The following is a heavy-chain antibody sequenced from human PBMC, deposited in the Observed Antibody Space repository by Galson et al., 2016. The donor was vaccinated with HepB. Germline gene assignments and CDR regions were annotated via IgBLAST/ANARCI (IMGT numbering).Heavy chain of an antibody. J-gene: IGHJ5*02. CDR1: EGTFSSNA. CDR3: AREGRTGWLDP. CDR2: IIPIFGST. V-gene: IGHV1-69*13. D-gene: IGHD3-10*01. Sequence: SVKVSCKASEGTFSSNAISWVRQAPGQGLEWMGGIIPIFGSTNYVQKFRGRVTITADESTSTAYMELSSLRSEDTAVYYCAREGRTGWLDPWGQGTLVNVSS.